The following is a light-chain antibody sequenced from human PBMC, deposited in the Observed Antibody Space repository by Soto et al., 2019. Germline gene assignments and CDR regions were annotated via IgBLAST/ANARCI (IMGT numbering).Light chain of an antibody. CDR1: QSVGRN. V-gene: IGKV3-15*01. CDR3: QEYNNWLTWT. J-gene: IGKJ1*01. Sequence: EIVMTQIPATLSVSPGERATLSCRAGQSVGRNLAWYQQKPGQAPRLLIYGASTRATGIPARFSGSGSGTAFTLTISSLQSEDLAVYYCQEYNNWLTWTFGQGTKV. CDR2: GAS.